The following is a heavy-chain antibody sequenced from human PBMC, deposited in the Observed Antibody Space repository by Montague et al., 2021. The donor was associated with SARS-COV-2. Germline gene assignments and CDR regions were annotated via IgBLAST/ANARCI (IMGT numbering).Heavy chain of an antibody. J-gene: IGHJ4*02. D-gene: IGHD2-15*01. V-gene: IGHV4-59*08. CDR3: ARHCSATRPSVY. CDR2: ISDSGST. Sequence: SETLSLTCTVSGGSISSFYWSWFRQPPGKGLEWIGDISDSGSTNYNPSLTSRVTMSVDTSKDQFSLKLNSVTAADTAVYYCARHCSATRPSVYWGQGTLVTVSS. CDR1: GGSISSFY.